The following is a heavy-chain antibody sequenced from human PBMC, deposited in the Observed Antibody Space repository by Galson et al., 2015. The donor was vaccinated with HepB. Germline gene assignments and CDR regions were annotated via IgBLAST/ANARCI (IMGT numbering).Heavy chain of an antibody. CDR1: GYTFTSYG. Sequence: SVKVSCKASGYTFTSYGISWVRQAPGQGLEWMGWISAYNGNTNYAQKLQGRVTMTTDTSTSTAYMELRSLRSDDTAVYYCARAPCSSTSCYKGVKGREQVRPIEDDYWGQGTLVTVSS. J-gene: IGHJ4*02. CDR2: ISAYNGNT. CDR3: ARAPCSSTSCYKGVKGREQVRPIEDDY. D-gene: IGHD2-2*02. V-gene: IGHV1-18*01.